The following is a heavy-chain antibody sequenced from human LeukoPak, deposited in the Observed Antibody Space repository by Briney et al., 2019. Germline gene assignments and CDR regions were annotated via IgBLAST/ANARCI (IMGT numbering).Heavy chain of an antibody. Sequence: PSETLSLTCTVSGGSISSSSYYWGWIRQPPGKGLEWIGSIYYSGSTYYNPSLKSRVTISVDTSKNQFSLKLSSVTAADTAVYYCAADFWSGYYTNNWFDPWGQGTLVTVS. V-gene: IGHV4-39*01. D-gene: IGHD3-3*01. J-gene: IGHJ5*02. CDR2: IYYSGST. CDR1: GGSISSSSYY. CDR3: AADFWSGYYTNNWFDP.